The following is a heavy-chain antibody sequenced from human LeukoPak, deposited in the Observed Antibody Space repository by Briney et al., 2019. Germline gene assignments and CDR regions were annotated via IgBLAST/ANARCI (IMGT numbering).Heavy chain of an antibody. CDR2: ISWNSGSI. J-gene: IGHJ4*02. Sequence: PGGSLRLPCAASGFTFDDYAMHWVRQAPGKGLEWVSGISWNSGSIGYEDSVKGRFTISRDNAKNSLYLQLNSLRAEDTALYYCAKDRAGGYYGSGSYFHYWGQGTLVTVSS. D-gene: IGHD3-10*01. V-gene: IGHV3-9*01. CDR1: GFTFDDYA. CDR3: AKDRAGGYYGSGSYFHY.